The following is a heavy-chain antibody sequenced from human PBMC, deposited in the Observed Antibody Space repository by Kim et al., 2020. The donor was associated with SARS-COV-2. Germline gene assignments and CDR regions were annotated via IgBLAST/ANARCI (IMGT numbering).Heavy chain of an antibody. J-gene: IGHJ4*02. CDR3: VGLTHGSGWFGELGY. CDR1: GFTFGDNP. D-gene: IGHD6-19*01. V-gene: IGHV3-49*04. Sequence: GGSLRLSCTTSGFTFGDNPMTWVRQAPGKGPEWVGFIRTKTFGGTASYPATVKVRFTISRDDSKSIAYLEMNSLKTEDTGLYYCVGLTHGSGWFGELGYGGRGTRVTVPS. CDR2: IRTKTFGGTA.